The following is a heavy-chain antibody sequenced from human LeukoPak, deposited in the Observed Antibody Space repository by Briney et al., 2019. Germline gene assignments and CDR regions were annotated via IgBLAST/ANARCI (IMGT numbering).Heavy chain of an antibody. Sequence: SETLSLTCTVSGGSISSGSYYWSWIRQPAGKGLEWIGRIYTSGSTNYNPSLKSRVTISVDTSKNQFSLKLSSVTAADTAVYYRARGADFWSGYSDLYYFDYWGQGTLVTVSS. J-gene: IGHJ4*02. CDR2: IYTSGST. D-gene: IGHD3-3*01. CDR1: GGSISSGSYY. V-gene: IGHV4-61*02. CDR3: ARGADFWSGYSDLYYFDY.